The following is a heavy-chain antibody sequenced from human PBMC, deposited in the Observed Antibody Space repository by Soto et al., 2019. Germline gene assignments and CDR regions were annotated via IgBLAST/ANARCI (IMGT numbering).Heavy chain of an antibody. V-gene: IGHV3-23*01. CDR3: AKNARMVQGSGMDV. CDR1: GFTFSSYA. Sequence: GGSLRLSCAASGFTFSSYAMSWVRQAPGEGLEWVSAISGSGGSTYYADSVKGRFTISRDNSKNTLYLQMNSLRAEDTAVYYCAKNARMVQGSGMDVWGQGTTVTVSS. D-gene: IGHD2-8*01. J-gene: IGHJ6*02. CDR2: ISGSGGST.